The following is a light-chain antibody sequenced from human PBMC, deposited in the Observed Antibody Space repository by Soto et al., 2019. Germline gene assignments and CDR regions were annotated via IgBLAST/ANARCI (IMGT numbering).Light chain of an antibody. J-gene: IGLJ2*01. CDR2: DTS. CDR3: LLSYSGARGV. Sequence: QAVVTQEPSLTVSPGGTVTLTCGSSTRAVTSGHYPYWFQQKPGQAPRTLIYDTSNKHSWTPARFSGSLLGGKAALTLSGAQPEDEAEYYCLLSYSGARGVFGGGTKVTVL. V-gene: IGLV7-46*01. CDR1: TRAVTSGHY.